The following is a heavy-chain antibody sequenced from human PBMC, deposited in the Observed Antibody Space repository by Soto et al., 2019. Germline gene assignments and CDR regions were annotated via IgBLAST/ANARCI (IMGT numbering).Heavy chain of an antibody. J-gene: IGHJ6*02. CDR2: IYYSGST. D-gene: IGHD2-2*01. CDR3: ARDRECSSTSCPNYYYYGMDV. Sequence: QVQLQESGPGLVKPSQTLSLTCTVSGGSISSGGYYWSWIRQHPGKGLEWIGYIYYSGSTYYNPSLKRRLTISVDTSKNQFSQKLSPVTAADTAVYYCARDRECSSTSCPNYYYYGMDVWGQGTTVTVSS. CDR1: GGSISSGGYY. V-gene: IGHV4-31*03.